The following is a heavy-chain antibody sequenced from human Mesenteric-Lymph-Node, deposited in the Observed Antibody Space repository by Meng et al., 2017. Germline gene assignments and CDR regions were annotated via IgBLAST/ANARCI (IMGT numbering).Heavy chain of an antibody. CDR1: GYTFTGYY. D-gene: IGHD2-15*01. CDR2: INPSGGST. V-gene: IGHV1-46*04. J-gene: IGHJ4*02. CDR3: ARQVGPDF. Sequence: ASVKVSCKASGYTFTGYYMHWVRQAPGQGLEWMGIINPSGGSTSYADSVKGRFTISRDNSRNTLYLQMNSLRAEDTAVYYCARQVGPDFWGQGTLVTVSS.